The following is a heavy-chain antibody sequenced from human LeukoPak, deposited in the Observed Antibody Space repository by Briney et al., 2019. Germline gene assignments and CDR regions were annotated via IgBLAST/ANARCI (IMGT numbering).Heavy chain of an antibody. D-gene: IGHD2-8*01. CDR2: IYPDDSDT. CDR3: ARLAYCSNDVCYSNYYYSMNV. CDR1: GYTFSSYW. Sequence: GESLKISCKGSGYTFSSYWIGWVRQMPGKGLEWMGIIYPDDSDTRYSPSFQGQVTISADKSISTAYLQWSSLKASDTAMYYCARLAYCSNDVCYSNYYYSMNVWGKGTTVTVSS. V-gene: IGHV5-51*01. J-gene: IGHJ6*03.